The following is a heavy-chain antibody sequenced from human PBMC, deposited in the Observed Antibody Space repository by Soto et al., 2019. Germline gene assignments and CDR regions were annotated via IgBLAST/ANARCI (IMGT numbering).Heavy chain of an antibody. V-gene: IGHV3-23*01. J-gene: IGHJ2*01. CDR2: ISGSGGST. D-gene: IGHD5-12*01. CDR1: GFTFSSYA. Sequence: GGSLRLSCAASGFTFSSYAMSWVRQAPGKGLEWVSAISGSGGSTYYADSVKGRFTISRDNSKNTLYLQMNSLRAEDTAVYYCAAGGVATKWYFDLWGRGTLVTVSS. CDR3: AAGGVATKWYFDL.